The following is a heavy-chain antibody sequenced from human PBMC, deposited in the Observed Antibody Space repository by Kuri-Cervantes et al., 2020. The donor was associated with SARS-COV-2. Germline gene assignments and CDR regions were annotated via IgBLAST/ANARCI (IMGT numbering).Heavy chain of an antibody. J-gene: IGHJ6*02. CDR1: GFTFSSYA. V-gene: IGHV3-64*04. CDR3: ANEGYCTNGVCYYYYGMDV. CDR2: ISSNGGST. Sequence: GGSLRLSCSASGFTFSSYAMHWVRQAPGKGLEYVSAISSNGGSTYYADSVKGRFTISRDNSKNTLYLQMNSLRAEDTAVYYCANEGYCTNGVCYYYYGMDVWGQGTTVTVSS. D-gene: IGHD2-8*01.